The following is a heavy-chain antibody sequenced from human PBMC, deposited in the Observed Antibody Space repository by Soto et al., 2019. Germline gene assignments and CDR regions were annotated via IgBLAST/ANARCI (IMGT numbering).Heavy chain of an antibody. J-gene: IGHJ4*02. CDR1: GYTFISYG. Sequence: QVQLVQSGAEVKKPGASLMVSCKASGYTFISYGITWVRQAPGQGLEWMGWISTYNGYTDYAQKLQGRVTMTRDTSTSTAYMELRSLRSDDTAVYYCVSGSDFDYWGQGTLVTVSS. V-gene: IGHV1-18*01. CDR2: ISTYNGYT. CDR3: VSGSDFDY.